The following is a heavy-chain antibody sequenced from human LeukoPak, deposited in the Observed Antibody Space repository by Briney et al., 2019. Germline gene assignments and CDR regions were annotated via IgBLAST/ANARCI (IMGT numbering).Heavy chain of an antibody. J-gene: IGHJ4*02. CDR2: IKQDGSEK. D-gene: IGHD6-6*01. CDR1: GFTFSSYW. V-gene: IGHV3-7*01. CDR3: ARELDFSRSSAFDY. Sequence: GGSLRLSCAASGFTFSSYWMSWVRQAQGPGMERVANIKQDGSEKYYVDSVKSRCTISRDNAKNTLYLQMNSLRAEETAVYYCARELDFSRSSAFDYWGQGTLVTVSS.